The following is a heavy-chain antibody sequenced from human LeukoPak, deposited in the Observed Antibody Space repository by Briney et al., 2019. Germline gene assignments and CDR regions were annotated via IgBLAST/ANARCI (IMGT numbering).Heavy chain of an antibody. CDR1: GFTFSSYG. CDR2: ISGSGSST. CDR3: AKGVRGAAAGTVFDY. V-gene: IGHV3-23*01. Sequence: GGTLRLSCAASGFTFSSYGMSWVRQAPGKGLEWVSAISGSGSSTYYADSVKGRFTISRDNSKNTLYLQMNSLRDEDTAVYYCAKGVRGAAAGTVFDYWGQGTLVTVSS. D-gene: IGHD6-13*01. J-gene: IGHJ4*02.